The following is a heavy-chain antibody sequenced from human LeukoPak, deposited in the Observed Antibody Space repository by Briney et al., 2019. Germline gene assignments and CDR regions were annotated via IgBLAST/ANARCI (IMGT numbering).Heavy chain of an antibody. CDR3: ARDELAYCGGDCYSDGSNYYYYYYMDV. D-gene: IGHD2-21*02. CDR1: AFTFRSYG. Sequence: PGGSLRLSCAATAFTFRSYGMNWVRQAPGKGLEWVSYISTSSSTIYYADSVKGRFTISRDNAKNSLYLQMNSLRAEDTAVYYCARDELAYCGGDCYSDGSNYYYYYYMDVWGKGTTVTVSS. J-gene: IGHJ6*03. V-gene: IGHV3-48*01. CDR2: ISTSSSTI.